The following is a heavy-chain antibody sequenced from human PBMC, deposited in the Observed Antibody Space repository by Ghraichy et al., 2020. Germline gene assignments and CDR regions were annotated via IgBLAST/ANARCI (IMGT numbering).Heavy chain of an antibody. CDR3: AKDQALWLPFDY. Sequence: GALNISCAASGFTFSSYAMSWVRQAPGKGLEWVSAISGSGGSTYYADSVKGRFTISRDNSKNTLYLQMNSLRAEDTAVYYCAKDQALWLPFDYWGQGTLVTVSS. J-gene: IGHJ4*02. V-gene: IGHV3-23*01. D-gene: IGHD3-10*01. CDR1: GFTFSSYA. CDR2: ISGSGGST.